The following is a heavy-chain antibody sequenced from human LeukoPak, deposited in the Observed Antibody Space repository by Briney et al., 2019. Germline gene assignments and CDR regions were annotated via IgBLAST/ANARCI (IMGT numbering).Heavy chain of an antibody. J-gene: IGHJ4*02. D-gene: IGHD3-22*01. CDR3: ARGHYYYDSSGYFGQGTFDY. V-gene: IGHV1-69*05. Sequence: ASVKVSCKASGGTFSSYAISWVRQAPGQGLEWMGGIIPIFGTANYAQKFQGRVTITTDESTSTAYMELSSLRSEDTAVYYCARGHYYYDSSGYFGQGTFDYWGQGTLVTVSS. CDR2: IIPIFGTA. CDR1: GGTFSSYA.